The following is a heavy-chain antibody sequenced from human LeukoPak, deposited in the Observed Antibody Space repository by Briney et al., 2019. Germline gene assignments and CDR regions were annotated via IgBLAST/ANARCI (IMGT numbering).Heavy chain of an antibody. CDR1: GYTFTSSG. V-gene: IGHV1-18*04. Sequence: ASVKVSCKASGYTFTSSGISWARQAPGQGLEWMDWISAYEGNTNYAQKLQGRATMTTDTSTSTAYMEPRSLRSDDTAVYYCAREDGLVVDTAMVLDYWSQGTLVTVSS. J-gene: IGHJ4*02. CDR3: AREDGLVVDTAMVLDY. D-gene: IGHD5-18*01. CDR2: ISAYEGNT.